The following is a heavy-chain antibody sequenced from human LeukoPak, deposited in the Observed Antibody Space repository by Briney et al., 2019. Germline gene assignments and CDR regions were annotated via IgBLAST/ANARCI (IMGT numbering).Heavy chain of an antibody. V-gene: IGHV3-9*01. J-gene: IGHJ4*02. CDR1: GFTFDDYA. CDR2: ISWNSGSI. CDR3: AKDITGLVARPDY. D-gene: IGHD5-12*01. Sequence: PGGSLRLSCAASGFTFDDYAMHWVRQAPGKGLEWVSGISWNSGSIDYADSVKGRFTISRDNAKNSLYLQMNSLRAEDTALYYCAKDITGLVARPDYWGQGTLVTVSS.